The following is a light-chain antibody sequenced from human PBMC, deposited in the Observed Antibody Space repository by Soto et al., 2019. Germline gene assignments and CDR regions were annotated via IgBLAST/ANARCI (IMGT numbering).Light chain of an antibody. J-gene: IGKJ3*01. Sequence: EIVLTQSPGTLSLSPGERATLSCRASQSINNRYLAWYQQKPGQAPRLLIYGASSRATGIPDRLIGSGSGTFFTFSISRLESEDFAGYYCQEFGSSPGCTFGPGTKVDIK. CDR2: GAS. CDR1: QSINNRY. V-gene: IGKV3-20*01. CDR3: QEFGSSPGCT.